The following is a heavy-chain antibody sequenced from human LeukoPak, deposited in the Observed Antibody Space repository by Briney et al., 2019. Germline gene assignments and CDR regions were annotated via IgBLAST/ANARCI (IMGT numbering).Heavy chain of an antibody. Sequence: ASVKVSCTASGYTFTSYDINWVRQATGQGLEWMGWMNPNSGNTGYAQKFQGRVTMTRNTSISTEYMELSSLRSEDTAVYYCARGEAAIFGVVTLDSWGQGTLVTVSS. D-gene: IGHD3-3*01. CDR2: MNPNSGNT. V-gene: IGHV1-8*01. CDR3: ARGEAAIFGVVTLDS. CDR1: GYTFTSYD. J-gene: IGHJ4*02.